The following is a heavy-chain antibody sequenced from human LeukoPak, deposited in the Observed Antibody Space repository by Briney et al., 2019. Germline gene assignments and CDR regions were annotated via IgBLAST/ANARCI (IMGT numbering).Heavy chain of an antibody. CDR2: MSFSGST. CDR3: ARRIYSASGSHHFDS. Sequence: SETLTLTCTVSGGSIGSSSYYWGWIRQPPGKGLVWIGSMSFSGSTYYSPSLESRITLSGDTSKSQFSLRLNSVTAADTAVYYCARRIYSASGSHHFDSWGQGTLVTVSS. CDR1: GGSIGSSSYY. D-gene: IGHD3-10*01. J-gene: IGHJ4*02. V-gene: IGHV4-39*01.